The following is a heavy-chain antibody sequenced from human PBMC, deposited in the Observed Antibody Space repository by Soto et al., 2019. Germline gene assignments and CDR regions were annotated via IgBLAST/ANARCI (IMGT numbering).Heavy chain of an antibody. V-gene: IGHV1-8*01. CDR2: MNTNSGNT. CDR3: ARKGTMIVVVTGMDV. CDR1: GYTFTSYD. J-gene: IGHJ6*02. D-gene: IGHD3-22*01. Sequence: ASVKVSCKASGYTFTSYDINWVRQATGQGLEWMGWMNTNSGNTGYAQKFQGRVTMTRNTSISTAYMELSSLRSEDTAVYYCARKGTMIVVVTGMDVWGQGATVTVSS.